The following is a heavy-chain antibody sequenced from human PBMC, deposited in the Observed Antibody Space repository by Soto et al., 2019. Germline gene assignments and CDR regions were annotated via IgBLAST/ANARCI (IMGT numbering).Heavy chain of an antibody. Sequence: GGSLRLSCAASGFSFSTYAMLWVRQAPGKGLEWVSSISGSGGTTFHADSVKGRFTMSRDNSKNTLYLQMNSLRAEDTALYYCARRNPDVELRAIDYWGQGTLVTVSS. D-gene: IGHD1-7*01. CDR3: ARRNPDVELRAIDY. V-gene: IGHV3-23*01. CDR2: ISGSGGTT. CDR1: GFSFSTYA. J-gene: IGHJ4*02.